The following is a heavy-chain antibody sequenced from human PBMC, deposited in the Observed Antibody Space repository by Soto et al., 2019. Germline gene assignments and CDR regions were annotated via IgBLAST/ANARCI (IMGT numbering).Heavy chain of an antibody. CDR2: ISGSGSPT. V-gene: IGHV3-23*01. Sequence: EVQLLESGGGLGQPGGSLRLSCAASGFTFNSYAMTWVRQAPGRGLEWVSAISGSGSPTYYADFVKGRFTISRDNSKNTLYLQMNSLRADDTAVYYCARDMSGGTYNYYYGMDVWGQGTTVTVSS. CDR1: GFTFNSYA. D-gene: IGHD1-26*01. J-gene: IGHJ6*02. CDR3: ARDMSGGTYNYYYGMDV.